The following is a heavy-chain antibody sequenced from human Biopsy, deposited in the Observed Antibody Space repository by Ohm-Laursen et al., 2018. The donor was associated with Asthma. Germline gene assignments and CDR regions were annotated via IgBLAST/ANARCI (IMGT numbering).Heavy chain of an antibody. D-gene: IGHD1-1*01. CDR2: ISKDASTQ. V-gene: IGHV3-30*01. Sequence: SLRLSCAAFGFSFSNFAIHWVRQAPGKGLEWVGVISKDASTQDYADSAKGRFTMARDNSKNTLDLQMNSLREEDTAVYYCVRDGTDDAFDIWGQGTVVSVSS. J-gene: IGHJ3*02. CDR1: GFSFSNFA. CDR3: VRDGTDDAFDI.